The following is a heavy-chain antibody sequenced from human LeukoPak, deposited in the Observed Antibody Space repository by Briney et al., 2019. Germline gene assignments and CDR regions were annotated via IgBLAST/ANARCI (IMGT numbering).Heavy chain of an antibody. Sequence: LRLSCEASXLTXSTXLMHWXRXAPGKGLVWVSRINTDGSITTYADSVKGRFTISRDNAKNTLYLQMNSLRDEDTAVYYCASLGTLVPWGQGTLVTVSS. V-gene: IGHV3-74*01. J-gene: IGHJ5*02. CDR2: INTDGSIT. CDR3: ASLGTLVP. D-gene: IGHD3-9*01. CDR1: XLTXSTXL.